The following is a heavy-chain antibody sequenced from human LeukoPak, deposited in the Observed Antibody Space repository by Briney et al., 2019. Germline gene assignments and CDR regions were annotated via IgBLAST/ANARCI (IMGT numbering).Heavy chain of an antibody. D-gene: IGHD5-18*01. CDR2: INPNSGGT. CDR1: GYTFTGYY. J-gene: IGHJ4*02. Sequence: ASVKVSCKASGYTFTGYYMHWVRQAPGQGLEWMGWINPNSGGTNYAQKFQGKVTMTRDTSISTAYMELSRLRSDDTAVYYCARGSTWIQLWADPFDYWGQGTLVTVSS. V-gene: IGHV1-2*02. CDR3: ARGSTWIQLWADPFDY.